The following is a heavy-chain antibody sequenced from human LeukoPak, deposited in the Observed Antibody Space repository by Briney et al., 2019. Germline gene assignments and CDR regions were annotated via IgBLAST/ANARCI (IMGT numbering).Heavy chain of an antibody. Sequence: ASVKVSCKASGYTFIVYYMHWVRQAPGQGLEWMGWINPNSGGTNYTQKFQGRVTMTRDTSISTVYMELSRLRSDDTAAYYCARSGTFDYWGQGTLVTVSS. CDR3: ARSGTFDY. V-gene: IGHV1-2*02. D-gene: IGHD6-25*01. CDR1: GYTFIVYY. J-gene: IGHJ4*02. CDR2: INPNSGGT.